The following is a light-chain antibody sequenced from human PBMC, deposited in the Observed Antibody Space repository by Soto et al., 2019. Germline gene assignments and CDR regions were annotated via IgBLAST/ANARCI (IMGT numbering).Light chain of an antibody. CDR3: HQSVNSPYT. Sequence: EILLTQSPGTLSLSPRERATLACRASQTVSSSYLAWYQQKPGQAPRLLIYGASTRATGIPDRFIGSGSGTDFTLTISRLEPEDFAVFYCHQSVNSPYTFGQGTKLEIK. V-gene: IGKV3-20*01. CDR2: GAS. J-gene: IGKJ2*01. CDR1: QTVSSSY.